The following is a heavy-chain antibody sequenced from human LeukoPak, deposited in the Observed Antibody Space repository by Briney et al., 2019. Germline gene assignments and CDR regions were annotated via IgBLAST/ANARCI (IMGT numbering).Heavy chain of an antibody. V-gene: IGHV3-23*01. CDR2: ISASGGVT. CDR1: GFTFSNFA. Sequence: PGGSLRLSCAASGFTFSNFAMRWVRQAPGKGLEWVSAISASGGVTNYADSVRGRFTISRDNSKNTLYLQMNSPTADDTADDTAVYYCAKGYGSGSYGVDYWGQGTLVTVSS. J-gene: IGHJ4*02. D-gene: IGHD3-10*01. CDR3: VYYCAKGYGSGSYGVDY.